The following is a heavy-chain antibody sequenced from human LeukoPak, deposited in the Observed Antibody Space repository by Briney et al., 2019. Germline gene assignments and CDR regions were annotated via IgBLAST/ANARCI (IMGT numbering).Heavy chain of an antibody. CDR3: ARGLFLSGYLDAFDI. D-gene: IGHD3-22*01. J-gene: IGHJ3*02. CDR2: ISGSGGST. CDR1: GFTFSSYG. Sequence: GGSLRLSCAASGFTFSSYGMSWVRKAPGKGLELVSAISGSGGSTYYADSVKGRCTISRDNSKNTLYLQMNSLRVEDTAVYYCARGLFLSGYLDAFDIWGQGTVVTVSS. V-gene: IGHV3-23*01.